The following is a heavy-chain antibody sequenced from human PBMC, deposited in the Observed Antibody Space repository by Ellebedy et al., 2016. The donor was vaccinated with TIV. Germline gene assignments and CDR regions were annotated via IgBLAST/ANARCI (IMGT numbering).Heavy chain of an antibody. CDR2: FYSGGST. J-gene: IGHJ4*02. Sequence: PGGSLRLSCAASGFTACNTFMSWVRQAPGKGLEWVSLFYSGGSTDYADSVKGRFTISRNSSKNTLYLQMNSLRAEDKAMYYCARKTDTGTSGDYWGQGTPVTVSS. CDR3: ARKTDTGTSGDY. D-gene: IGHD1-1*01. CDR1: GFTACNTF. V-gene: IGHV3-53*01.